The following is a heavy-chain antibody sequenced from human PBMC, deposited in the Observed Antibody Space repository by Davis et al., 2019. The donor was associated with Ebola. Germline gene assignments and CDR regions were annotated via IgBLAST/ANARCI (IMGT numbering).Heavy chain of an antibody. CDR3: AKDPSLLWYFDY. CDR1: GFTFSSYG. CDR2: ISYDGSNK. J-gene: IGHJ4*02. V-gene: IGHV3-30*18. D-gene: IGHD2-21*01. Sequence: PGGSLRLSCAASGFTFSSYGMHWVRQAPGKGLEWVAVISYDGSNKYYADSVKGRFTISRDNSKNTLYLQMNSLRAEDTAVYYCAKDPSLLWYFDYWGQGTLVTVSS.